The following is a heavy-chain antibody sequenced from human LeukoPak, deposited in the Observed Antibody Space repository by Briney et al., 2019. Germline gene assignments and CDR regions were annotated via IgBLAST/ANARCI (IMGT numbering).Heavy chain of an antibody. Sequence: PGGPLSSPVQPSESPSVAFGWHGSRKAPARGLEWVAVISYDGSKKFYAGSVKGRFTISRDNSKNTLCLQMNSLRAEDTAVYYCARDLGSRWSHWGEGTLVTVSS. CDR3: ARDLGSRWSH. CDR2: ISYDGSKK. D-gene: IGHD6-13*01. V-gene: IGHV3-30*03. J-gene: IGHJ4*02. CDR1: ESPSVAFG.